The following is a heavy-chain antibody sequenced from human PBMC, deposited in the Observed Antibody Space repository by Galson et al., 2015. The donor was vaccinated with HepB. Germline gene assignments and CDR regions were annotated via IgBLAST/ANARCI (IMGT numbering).Heavy chain of an antibody. Sequence: SLRLSCAASGFTFSSYAMHWVRQAPGKGLEWVAVISYDGSNKYYADSVKGRFTISRDNSKNTLYLQMNSLRAEDTAVYYCAREEGIVGAFDYWGQGTLVTVSS. CDR2: ISYDGSNK. CDR1: GFTFSSYA. D-gene: IGHD1-26*01. J-gene: IGHJ4*02. CDR3: AREEGIVGAFDY. V-gene: IGHV3-30-3*01.